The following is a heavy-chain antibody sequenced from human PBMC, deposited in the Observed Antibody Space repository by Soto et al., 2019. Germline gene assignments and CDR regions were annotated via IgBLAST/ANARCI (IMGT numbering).Heavy chain of an antibody. D-gene: IGHD5-18*01. CDR1: GGSISSSSYY. V-gene: IGHV4-39*01. J-gene: IGHJ4*02. CDR3: ARRAPRGYSYGYFDY. Sequence: SETLSLTCTVSGGSISSSSYYWGWIRQPPGKGLEWIGSIYYSGSTYYNPSLKSRVTISVDTSKNQFSLKLSPVTAADTAVYYCARRAPRGYSYGYFDYWGQGTLVTVSS. CDR2: IYYSGST.